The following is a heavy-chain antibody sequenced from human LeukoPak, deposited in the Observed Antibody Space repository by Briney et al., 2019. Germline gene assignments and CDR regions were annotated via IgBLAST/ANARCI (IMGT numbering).Heavy chain of an antibody. D-gene: IGHD6-19*01. CDR1: GGSISSYY. J-gene: IGHJ4*02. V-gene: IGHV4-59*08. CDR3: ARRGAAVVYFDY. Sequence: SETLSLTCTVSGGSISSYYWSWIRQPPGKGLEWIGYIYYSGSTNYNPSLKSRVTISVDTSKNQFSLKLSSVTAAGTAVYYCARRGAAVVYFDYWGQGTLVTVSS. CDR2: IYYSGST.